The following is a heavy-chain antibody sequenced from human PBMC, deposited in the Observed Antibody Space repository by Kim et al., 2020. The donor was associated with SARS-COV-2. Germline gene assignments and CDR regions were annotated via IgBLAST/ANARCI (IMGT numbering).Heavy chain of an antibody. CDR1: GYTFTSYA. V-gene: IGHV7-4-1*02. D-gene: IGHD1-1*01. Sequence: ASVKVSCKASGYTFTSYAMNWVRQAPGQGLEWMGWINTNTGNPTYAQGFTGRFVFSLDTSVSTAYLQISSLKAEDTAVYYCARGFLFRNWNDVSSGYWGQGTLVTVSS. J-gene: IGHJ4*02. CDR2: INTNTGNP. CDR3: ARGFLFRNWNDVSSGY.